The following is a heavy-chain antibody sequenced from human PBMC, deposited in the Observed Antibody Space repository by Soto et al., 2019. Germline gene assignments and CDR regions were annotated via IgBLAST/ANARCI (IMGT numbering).Heavy chain of an antibody. J-gene: IGHJ6*03. V-gene: IGHV3-21*01. Sequence: GGSLRLSCAASGFTFSSYSMNWVRQAPGKGLEWVSSITSSGSYIYYADSVKGRFTISRDNAKNSLYLQMNSLRAEDTAVYYCARDEVVSRTIYYYYYMDVWGKGTTVTVSS. CDR3: ARDEVVSRTIYYYYYMDV. D-gene: IGHD2-15*01. CDR2: ITSSGSYI. CDR1: GFTFSSYS.